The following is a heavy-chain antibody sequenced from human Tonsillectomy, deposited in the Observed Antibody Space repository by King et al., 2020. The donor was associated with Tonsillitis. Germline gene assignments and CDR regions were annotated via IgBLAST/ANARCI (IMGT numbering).Heavy chain of an antibody. Sequence: QLQESGPGLVKPSQTLSLTCAVSGGSISSGDYSWSWIRQPPGKGLEWIGYIYYSGSTYYNPSLKSRVTISVDTSKNQLSLKLSSVTAADTAVYYCARYLPSYYYGLDVWGQGTTVTVSS. CDR3: ARYLPSYYYGLDV. J-gene: IGHJ6*02. CDR1: GGSISSGDYS. V-gene: IGHV4-30-4*07. CDR2: IYYSGST.